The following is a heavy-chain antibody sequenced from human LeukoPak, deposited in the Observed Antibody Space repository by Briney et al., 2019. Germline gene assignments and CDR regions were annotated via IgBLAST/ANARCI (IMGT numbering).Heavy chain of an antibody. V-gene: IGHV3-21*01. Sequence: PGGSLRLSCAASGFTFNTYGMNWVRQAPGKGLEWLSYIGPGPSHTYYADSVRGRFVISRDDAKSSLYLQMSSLRAEDTAVYYCARHISSWYWFDSWGQGTLVTVSS. CDR3: ARHISSWYWFDS. J-gene: IGHJ5*01. CDR2: IGPGPSHT. CDR1: GFTFNTYG. D-gene: IGHD6-13*01.